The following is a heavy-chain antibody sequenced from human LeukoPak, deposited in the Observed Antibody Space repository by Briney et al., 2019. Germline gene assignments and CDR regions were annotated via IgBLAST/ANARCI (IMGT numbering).Heavy chain of an antibody. CDR2: INPNSGGT. V-gene: IGHV1-2*02. CDR1: GYTFTGYY. CDR3: AGSVYDILAGCYYYYMDV. J-gene: IGHJ6*03. D-gene: IGHD3-9*01. Sequence: ASVKVSCKASGYTFTGYYMHWVRQAPGQGLEWMGWINPNSGGTNYAKKSQGRVTMTRDTSTSTAYMVLSRLMSDDTAGEYCAGSVYDILAGCYYYYMDVCGKGTTVNVSS.